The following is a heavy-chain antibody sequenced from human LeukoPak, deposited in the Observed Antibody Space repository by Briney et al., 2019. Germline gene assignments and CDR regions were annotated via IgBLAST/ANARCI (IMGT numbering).Heavy chain of an antibody. Sequence: GGSLRLSCAASGFTFNNYAMSWARQAPGKGLEWVSGISGSGDGTYYADSVKGRFTISRDNSMSTLYLQMNSLRPEDTAVYYCAKGRSGIVVAGLNYWGQGTLVTVSS. J-gene: IGHJ4*02. CDR2: ISGSGDGT. CDR1: GFTFNNYA. V-gene: IGHV3-23*01. D-gene: IGHD6-19*01. CDR3: AKGRSGIVVAGLNY.